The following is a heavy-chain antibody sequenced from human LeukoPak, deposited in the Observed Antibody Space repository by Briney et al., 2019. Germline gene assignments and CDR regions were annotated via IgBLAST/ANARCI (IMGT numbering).Heavy chain of an antibody. CDR1: GFTFSSYA. CDR2: ISGSGGST. J-gene: IGHJ4*02. Sequence: GGSLRLSCAASGFTFSSYAMSWVRQAPGKGLEWVSAISGSGGSTYYADSVKGRFTISRDNSKNTLYLQMNSLRAEDTAVYYCGKAYPIVVVVAYFDYWGQGTLVTVSS. V-gene: IGHV3-23*01. CDR3: GKAYPIVVVVAYFDY. D-gene: IGHD2-15*01.